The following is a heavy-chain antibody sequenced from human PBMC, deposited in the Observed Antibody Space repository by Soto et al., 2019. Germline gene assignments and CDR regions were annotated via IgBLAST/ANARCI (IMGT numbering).Heavy chain of an antibody. D-gene: IGHD4-17*01. Sequence: ASVKVSCKASGGTFSSYAISWVRQAPGQGLEWMGGIIPIFGTANYAQKFQGRVTITADESTSTAYMELSSLRSEDTAVYYCARDPRMTTVTTLDYWGQGTLVTVSS. J-gene: IGHJ4*02. CDR2: IIPIFGTA. CDR1: GGTFSSYA. V-gene: IGHV1-69*13. CDR3: ARDPRMTTVTTLDY.